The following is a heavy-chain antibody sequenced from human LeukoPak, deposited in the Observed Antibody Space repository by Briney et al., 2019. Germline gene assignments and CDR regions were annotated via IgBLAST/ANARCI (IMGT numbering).Heavy chain of an antibody. CDR2: IYHSGST. V-gene: IGHV4-38-2*01. CDR3: ARHEPRSSSWFWVY. J-gene: IGHJ4*02. D-gene: IGHD6-13*01. Sequence: SETLSLTCAVSGYSISSGYYWGWIRQPPGKGLEWIGSIYHSGSTYYNPSLKSRVTTSVDTSKNQFSLKLSSVTAADTAVYYCARHEPRSSSWFWVYWGQGTLVTVSS. CDR1: GYSISSGYY.